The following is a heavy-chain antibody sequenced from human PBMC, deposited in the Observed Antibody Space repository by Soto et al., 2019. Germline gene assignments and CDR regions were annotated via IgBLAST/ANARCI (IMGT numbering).Heavy chain of an antibody. Sequence: QGQLVESGGGVVQPGRSLRLSCEASGFTFSSYGMHWVRQAPDKGLEWVAVISYDGDNKYYADSMKGRLTISRDNSKNTLYLQMKSLRVEDTAVYYCAKAYYHFWSGYATSYYYGLDVWGQGTTVTVSS. J-gene: IGHJ6*02. CDR3: AKAYYHFWSGYATSYYYGLDV. CDR1: GFTFSSYG. V-gene: IGHV3-30*18. CDR2: ISYDGDNK. D-gene: IGHD3-3*01.